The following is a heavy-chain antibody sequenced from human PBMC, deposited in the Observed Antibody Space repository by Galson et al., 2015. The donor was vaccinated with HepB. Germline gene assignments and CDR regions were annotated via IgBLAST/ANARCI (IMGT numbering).Heavy chain of an antibody. CDR1: GGSISSYY. V-gene: IGHV4-59*01. CDR3: ARVGCSSTSCYYYYYGMDV. D-gene: IGHD2-2*01. J-gene: IGHJ6*02. Sequence: TLSLTCTVSGGSISSYYWSWIRQPPGKGLEWIGYIYYSGSTNYNPSLKSRVTISVDTSKNQFSLKLSSVTAADTAVYYCARVGCSSTSCYYYYYGMDVWGQGTTVTVSS. CDR2: IYYSGST.